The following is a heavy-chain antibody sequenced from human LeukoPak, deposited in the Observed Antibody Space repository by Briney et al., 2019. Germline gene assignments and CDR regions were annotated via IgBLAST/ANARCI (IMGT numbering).Heavy chain of an antibody. CDR3: ARTLAADIESWSDSFFDY. CDR2: ISAFNGNT. Sequence: ASVKVSCKASGYTFSRHGTSWVRQAPGQGLEWMGWISAFNGNTNYGQNFQDRVTMTTDTSTTTAYMELRSLRSDDTAVYYCARTLAADIESWSDSFFDYWGQGTLVTVSS. J-gene: IGHJ4*02. D-gene: IGHD3-9*01. CDR1: GYTFSRHG. V-gene: IGHV1-18*01.